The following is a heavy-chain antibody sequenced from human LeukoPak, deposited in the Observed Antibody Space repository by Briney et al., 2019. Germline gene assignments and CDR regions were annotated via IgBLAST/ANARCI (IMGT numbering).Heavy chain of an antibody. V-gene: IGHV3-21*01. D-gene: IGHD3-3*01. CDR2: ISSSSSYI. J-gene: IGHJ6*03. CDR1: GFTFSSYS. Sequence: PGGSLRLSCAASGFTFSSYSMNWVRQAPGKGLEWVSSISSSSSYIYYADSVKGRFTISRDNAKNSLYLQMNSLRAEDTAVYYCARDGGITIFGVVTIVYYMHVWGKGTTVTVSS. CDR3: ARDGGITIFGVVTIVYYMHV.